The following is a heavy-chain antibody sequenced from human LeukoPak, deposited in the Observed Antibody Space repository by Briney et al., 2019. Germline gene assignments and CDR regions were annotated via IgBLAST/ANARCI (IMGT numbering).Heavy chain of an antibody. CDR3: ARDPTEIAARMWFDP. CDR1: GYTFTGYY. D-gene: IGHD6-6*01. CDR2: IDPNSGGT. V-gene: IGHV1-2*02. Sequence: GASVKVSCKASGYTFTGYYMHWVRQAPGQGLEWMGWIDPNSGGTNYAQKFQGRVTMTRDTSISTAYMELSRLRSDDTAVYYCARDPTEIAARMWFDPWGQGTLVTVSS. J-gene: IGHJ5*02.